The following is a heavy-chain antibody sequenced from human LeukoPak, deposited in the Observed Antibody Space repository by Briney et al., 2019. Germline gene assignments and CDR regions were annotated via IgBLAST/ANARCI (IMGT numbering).Heavy chain of an antibody. V-gene: IGHV4-59*08. CDR2: IYYSGIT. CDR1: GGSISSYY. J-gene: IGHJ6*03. CDR3: ASLPDSYGYHYYYYYMDV. Sequence: PSETLSLTCTVSGGSISSYYWSWIRQPPGKGLEWIGYIYYSGITKYNPSLKSRVTISIDTSKNQFSLKLSSVTAADTAVYYCASLPDSYGYHYYYYYMDVWGKGTTVTVSS. D-gene: IGHD5-18*01.